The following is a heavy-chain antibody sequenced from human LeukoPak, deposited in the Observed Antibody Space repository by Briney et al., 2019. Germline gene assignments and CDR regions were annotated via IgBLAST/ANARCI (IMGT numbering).Heavy chain of an antibody. CDR2: IYYSGST. V-gene: IGHV4-39*01. D-gene: IGHD1-26*01. CDR1: GGSISSSSYY. Sequence: SETLSLTCTVSGGSISSSSYYWGWIRQPPGKGLEWIGSIYYSGSTYYNPSLKSRVTISVDTSKNQFSLKLSSVTAADTAVYYCARRGRGIVSTYYYYMDVWGKGTTVTISS. J-gene: IGHJ6*03. CDR3: ARRGRGIVSTYYYYMDV.